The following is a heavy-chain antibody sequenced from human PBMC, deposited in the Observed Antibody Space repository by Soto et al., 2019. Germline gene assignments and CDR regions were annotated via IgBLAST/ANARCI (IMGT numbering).Heavy chain of an antibody. CDR2: IYWDDDK. D-gene: IGHD6-13*01. CDR3: AHKLVYSSSWYGPVIRYYYGMDV. J-gene: IGHJ6*02. Sequence: QITLKESGPTLVKPTQTLTLTCTFSGFSLSTSGVGVGWIRQPPGKALEWLALIYWDDDKRYSPSLKSRLTITKDTSKNQXXLXMXXMDPVDTATYYCAHKLVYSSSWYGPVIRYYYGMDVWGQGTTVTVSS. V-gene: IGHV2-5*02. CDR1: GFSLSTSGVG.